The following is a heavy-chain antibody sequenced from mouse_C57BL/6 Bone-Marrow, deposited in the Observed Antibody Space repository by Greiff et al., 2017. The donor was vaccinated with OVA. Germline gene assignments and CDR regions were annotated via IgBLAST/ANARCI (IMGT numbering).Heavy chain of an antibody. V-gene: IGHV1-82*01. CDR3: ARIYYDYFDY. D-gene: IGHD2-4*01. CDR1: GYAFSSSW. Sequence: VKLQESGPELVKPGASVKISCKASGYAFSSSWMNWVKQRPGKGLEWIGRIYPGDGDTNYNGKFKGKATLTADKSSSTAYMQLSSLTSEDSAVYFCARIYYDYFDYWGQGTTLTVSS. J-gene: IGHJ2*01. CDR2: IYPGDGDT.